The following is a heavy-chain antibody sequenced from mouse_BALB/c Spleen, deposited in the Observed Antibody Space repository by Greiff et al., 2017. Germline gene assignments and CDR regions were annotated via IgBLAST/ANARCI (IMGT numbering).Heavy chain of an antibody. CDR1: GFSLTSYG. J-gene: IGHJ3*01. V-gene: IGHV2-9*02. D-gene: IGHD4-1*01. CDR2: IWAGGST. CDR3: AHLTGTWFAY. Sequence: VKLVESGPGLVAPSQSLSITCTVSGFSLTSYGVHWVRQPPGKGLEWLGVIWAGGSTNYNSALMSRLSISKDNSKSQVFLKMNSLQTDDTAMYYCAHLTGTWFAYWGQGTLVTVSA.